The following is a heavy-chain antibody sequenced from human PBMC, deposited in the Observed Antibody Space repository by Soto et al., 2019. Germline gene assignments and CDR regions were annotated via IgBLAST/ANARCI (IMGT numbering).Heavy chain of an antibody. CDR2: IWYDASNK. J-gene: IGHJ4*02. CDR1: GFTFSNYG. V-gene: IGHV3-33*01. D-gene: IGHD4-4*01. CDR3: ARDRTVSHFDY. Sequence: GGSLRLSCAASGFTFSNYGMHWVRQAPGKWLEWVAVIWYDASNKDYADSVKGRFTITRDNSTNTLHLQMNSLRAEDTAVYYCARDRTVSHFDYWGQGTPVTVSS.